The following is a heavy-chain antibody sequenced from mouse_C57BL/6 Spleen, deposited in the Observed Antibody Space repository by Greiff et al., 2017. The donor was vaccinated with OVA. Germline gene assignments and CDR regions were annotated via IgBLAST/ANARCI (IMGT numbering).Heavy chain of an antibody. Sequence: QVQLKQPGAELVRPGPSVKLSCKASGYTFTSYWMHWVKQRPGPGLEWIGVIDPSDSYTNYHQKFKGKATLTVDTSSSTAYMQLSSLTSEDSAVYYWARRDDWFAYWGQGTLVTVSA. CDR2: IDPSDSYT. CDR3: ARRDDWFAY. D-gene: IGHD3-3*01. CDR1: GYTFTSYW. J-gene: IGHJ3*01. V-gene: IGHV1-59*01.